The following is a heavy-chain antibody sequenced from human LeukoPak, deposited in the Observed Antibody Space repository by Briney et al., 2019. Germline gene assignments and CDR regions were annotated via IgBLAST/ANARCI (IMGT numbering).Heavy chain of an antibody. V-gene: IGHV3-15*01. CDR3: ARDREDGGLDY. D-gene: IGHD1-26*01. J-gene: IGHJ4*02. CDR1: GFTFSNAW. CDR2: IKSKTDGGTT. Sequence: GGSLRLSCAASGFTFSNAWMSWVRQAPGQGLEWVGRIKSKTDGGTTDYAAPVTGRFTISRDDSKNTLYVQMNGLRAEDTAVYYCARDREDGGLDYWGQGTLVSVSS.